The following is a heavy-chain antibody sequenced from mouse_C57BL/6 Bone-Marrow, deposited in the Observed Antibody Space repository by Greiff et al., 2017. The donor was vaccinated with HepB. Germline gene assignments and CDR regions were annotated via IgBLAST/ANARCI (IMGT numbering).Heavy chain of an antibody. CDR1: GYAFSSYW. J-gene: IGHJ2*01. V-gene: IGHV1-80*01. D-gene: IGHD1-1*01. Sequence: QVQLQQSGAELVKPGASVKISCKASGYAFSSYWMNWVKQRPGKGLEWIGQIYPGDGDTNYNGKFKGKATLTADKSSSTAYMQRSSLTSEDSAVYFCARWGITTVVATDYWGQGTTLTVSS. CDR2: IYPGDGDT. CDR3: ARWGITTVVATDY.